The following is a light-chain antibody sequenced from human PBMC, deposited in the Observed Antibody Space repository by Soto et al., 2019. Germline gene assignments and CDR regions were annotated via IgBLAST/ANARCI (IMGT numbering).Light chain of an antibody. V-gene: IGLV2-14*01. Sequence: QSALTQPASVSGCPGQSITVSCTGTSSDIGASNYVSWYQQHPGKAPKLIISEVSNRPSGVSNRFSGSKSGSTASLTISGLQAEDEADYYCTSYTSSTTWVFGGGTKLTVL. J-gene: IGLJ3*02. CDR1: SSDIGASNY. CDR2: EVS. CDR3: TSYTSSTTWV.